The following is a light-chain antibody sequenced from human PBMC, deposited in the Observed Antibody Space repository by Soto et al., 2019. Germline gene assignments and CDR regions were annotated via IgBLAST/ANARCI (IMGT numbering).Light chain of an antibody. CDR3: QQFDTLPFT. Sequence: DIQMTQSPSSLSASVGDRVTITCQASQNINNYLNWYQQKPGKAPKLLIYDASNLETGVPSRFSGSGSGTDFTVTISSLQPEDFAAYYCQQFDTLPFTFGPGTKVDIK. J-gene: IGKJ3*01. V-gene: IGKV1-33*01. CDR1: QNINNY. CDR2: DAS.